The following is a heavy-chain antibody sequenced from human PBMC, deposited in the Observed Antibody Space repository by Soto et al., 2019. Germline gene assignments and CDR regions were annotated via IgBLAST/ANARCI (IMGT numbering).Heavy chain of an antibody. CDR1: GYTFTSYG. CDR3: GRDLYQSVFYYGMDV. V-gene: IGHV1-18*01. CDR2: ISTYNGNT. Sequence: QVQVMQSGAEVKKPGASVKVSCKASGYTFTSYGISWVRQAPGQGLEWMGWISTYNGNTNYAQKLQGRVTMTTDKSTSTAYMELRSLRSDDTAVYYCGRDLYQSVFYYGMDVWGQGPTVTVSS. J-gene: IGHJ6*02. D-gene: IGHD2-2*01.